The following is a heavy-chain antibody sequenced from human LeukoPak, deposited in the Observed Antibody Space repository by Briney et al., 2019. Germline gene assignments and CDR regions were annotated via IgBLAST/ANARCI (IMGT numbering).Heavy chain of an antibody. CDR2: IYNVGNT. V-gene: IGHV3-53*01. J-gene: IGHJ5*02. D-gene: IGHD3-22*01. CDR3: VRSSRYYYDGSGYYPGPPDH. Sequence: PGGSLRLSCAASGFTVSSNYMSWVRQAPGKWLEWVAAIYNVGNTHYADSVKGRFTISRDISKNTICLQSNSLRAEDTAMYFCVRSSRYYYDGSGYYPGPPDHWGQGTLVTVSS. CDR1: GFTVSSNY.